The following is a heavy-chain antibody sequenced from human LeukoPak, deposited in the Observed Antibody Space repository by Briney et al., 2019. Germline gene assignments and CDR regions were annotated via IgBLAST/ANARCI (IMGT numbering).Heavy chain of an antibody. J-gene: IGHJ4*02. CDR2: IKQDGSEK. CDR3: ASVYYYDSSGYDY. CDR1: GFTFSSYA. D-gene: IGHD3-22*01. Sequence: GGSLRLSCAASGFTFSSYAMHWVRQAPGKGLEWVANIKQDGSEKYYVDSVKGRFTISRDNAKNSLYLQMNSLRAEDTAVYYCASVYYYDSSGYDYWGQGTLVTVSS. V-gene: IGHV3-7*01.